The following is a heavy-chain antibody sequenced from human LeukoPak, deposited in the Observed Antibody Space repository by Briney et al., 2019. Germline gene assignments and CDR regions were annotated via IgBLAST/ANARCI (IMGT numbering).Heavy chain of an antibody. CDR3: AGDWYDGSAYPEASCGLDI. V-gene: IGHV4-39*07. D-gene: IGHD3-22*01. Sequence: PSQTLSLTCTVSGGSMSSTYYYWGWIRQPPGKGLEWIGSTYYSGRTYYNPTLKSRVTVSFDTSKNQFSLKMRSVTAADTAVYYCAGDWYDGSAYPEASCGLDIWAPGTMVTVSS. J-gene: IGHJ3*02. CDR2: TYYSGRT. CDR1: GGSMSSTYYY.